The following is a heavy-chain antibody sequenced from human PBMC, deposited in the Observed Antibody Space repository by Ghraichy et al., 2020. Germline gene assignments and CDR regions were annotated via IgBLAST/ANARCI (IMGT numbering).Heavy chain of an antibody. J-gene: IGHJ3*01. D-gene: IGHD2-8*01. CDR2: INDSGNT. CDR3: ARGGVPDAYDL. CDR1: GGSVRGHY. Sequence: SETLSLTCAVYGGSVRGHYWTWIRQPPGKGLQWIGEINDSGNTNYMPSLESRVTISVDTSKNQFSLRLTSMTAADTAVYYCARGGVPDAYDLWGQGTMVTVSS. V-gene: IGHV4-34*01.